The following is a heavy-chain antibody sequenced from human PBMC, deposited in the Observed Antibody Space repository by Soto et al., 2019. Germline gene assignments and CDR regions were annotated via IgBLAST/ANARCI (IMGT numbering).Heavy chain of an antibody. Sequence: QVQLQESGPGLVKPSETLSLTCTVSGDYISSHYWSWIRQPPGKGLEWIGYVYHRGKTDSNPSLMSRVTISMDTSKNQISLSLTSVTAADAAVYYCARPKGIAPAIWYFDLWGRGTLVTVSS. CDR3: ARPKGIAPAIWYFDL. V-gene: IGHV4-59*08. CDR2: VYHRGKT. CDR1: GDYISSHY. D-gene: IGHD2-2*02. J-gene: IGHJ2*01.